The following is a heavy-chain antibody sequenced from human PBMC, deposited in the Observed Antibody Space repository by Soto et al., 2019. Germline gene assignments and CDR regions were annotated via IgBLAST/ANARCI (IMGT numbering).Heavy chain of an antibody. J-gene: IGHJ5*02. Sequence: ASVKVSCKASGGTFSSYAISWVRQAPGQGLEWMGGIIPIFGTANYAQKFQGRVTITADESTSTAYMELSSLRSEDTAVYYCAREGPGGPINWFDPWGQGTLVTVSS. CDR2: IIPIFGTA. CDR1: GGTFSSYA. CDR3: AREGPGGPINWFDP. V-gene: IGHV1-69*13. D-gene: IGHD3-10*01.